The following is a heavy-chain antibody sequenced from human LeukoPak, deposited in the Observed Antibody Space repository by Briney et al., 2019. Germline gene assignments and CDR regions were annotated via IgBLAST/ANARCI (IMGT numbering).Heavy chain of an antibody. V-gene: IGHV5-51*01. CDR1: GYSFTSYW. CDR2: IYPGDSDT. J-gene: IGHJ4*02. CDR3: ARGREVVGADFDY. Sequence: GESLKISCKGSGYSFTSYWIGWVRQMPGKGLEWMGIIYPGDSDTRYSPSFQGQVTISADKSISTAYLQWSSLRASDTAMYYCARGREVVGADFDYWGQGTLVTVSS. D-gene: IGHD1-26*01.